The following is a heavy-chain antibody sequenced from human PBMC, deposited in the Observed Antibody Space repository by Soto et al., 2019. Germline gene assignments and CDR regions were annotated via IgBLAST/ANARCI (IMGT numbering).Heavy chain of an antibody. J-gene: IGHJ5*02. V-gene: IGHV4-39*01. Sequence: SETLSLTCPVSGGSISSSDSDWGWTRRPPGKWLGWVGTIDYRGGTTYNPSLESRVTISGDTSKNQFSLRLSVVTAADTAVYYCARRTPLYASESARFDPWGQGALVTVS. CDR1: GGSISSSDSD. CDR2: IDYRGGT. CDR3: ARRTPLYASESARFDP. D-gene: IGHD2-2*01.